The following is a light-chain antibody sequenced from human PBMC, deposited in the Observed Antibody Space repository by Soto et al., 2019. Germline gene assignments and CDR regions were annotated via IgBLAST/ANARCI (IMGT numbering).Light chain of an antibody. J-gene: IGKJ1*01. V-gene: IGKV3-20*01. CDR1: QSVSSSY. CDR2: GAS. CDR3: QQSYSSPRT. Sequence: EIVLTQSPGTLSLSPGERATLSCRASQSVSSSYLALYQQKPGQSPSLLIYGASSRATGIPDRFSGSGSGTDFTLTISGLQPEDFATYYCQQSYSSPRTFGQGTRWIS.